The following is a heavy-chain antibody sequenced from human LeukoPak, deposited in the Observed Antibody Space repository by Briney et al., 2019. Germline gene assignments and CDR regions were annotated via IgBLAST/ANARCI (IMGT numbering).Heavy chain of an antibody. Sequence: SDTLSLTCAVSGDSISRSDWWAWIRQPPGKGLEWLGNIYYSGRIYYNPSLQTRVIMSVDSSKNQFSLRLGSVTAMDTAVYYCAKTRSGTYYGDSFDIWGQGILVIVSS. V-gene: IGHV4-28*05. CDR2: IYYSGRI. CDR3: AKTRSGTYYGDSFDI. CDR1: GDSISRSDW. D-gene: IGHD1-26*01. J-gene: IGHJ3*02.